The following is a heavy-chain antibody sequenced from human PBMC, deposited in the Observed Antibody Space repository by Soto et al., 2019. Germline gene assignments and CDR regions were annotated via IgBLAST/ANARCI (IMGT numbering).Heavy chain of an antibody. J-gene: IGHJ3*02. V-gene: IGHV4-59*01. CDR2: IFYSGTI. CDR1: GGSISSYY. CDR3: VRVGGAPLGAFDI. D-gene: IGHD1-26*01. Sequence: QVQLQESGPGLVKPSETLSLTCTVSGGSISSYYWSWIRQPPGKGLEWIGYIFYSGTINYNPSLTSRDTVSVDTSKNQFSLKLSSVTAADTAVYYCVRVGGAPLGAFDIWGQGTMVTVSS.